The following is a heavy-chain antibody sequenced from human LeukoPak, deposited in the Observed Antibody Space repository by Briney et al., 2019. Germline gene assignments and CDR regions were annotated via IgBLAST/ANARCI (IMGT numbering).Heavy chain of an antibody. CDR2: IYYTKNT. V-gene: IGHV4-39*02. D-gene: IGHD6-6*01. Sequence: PSETLSLTCTVFGGSISSGAYFWGWIRQPPGKGLEWIGSIYYTKNTYYNPSLKSRVTISVDTSKNQFSLRLGSVIAADTAVYYCARDQGYGSSSVWGQGKMVTVSS. J-gene: IGHJ3*01. CDR1: GGSISSGAYF. CDR3: ARDQGYGSSSV.